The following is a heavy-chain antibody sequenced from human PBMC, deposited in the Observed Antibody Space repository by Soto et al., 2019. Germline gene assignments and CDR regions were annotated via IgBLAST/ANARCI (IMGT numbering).Heavy chain of an antibody. J-gene: IGHJ5*02. CDR2: IIPIFGTA. D-gene: IGHD6-13*01. CDR3: ARASRRKGFVIAAADSDWLDP. Sequence: GASVKVSCKASGGTFSSYAISWVRQAPGQGLEWMGGIIPIFGTANYAQKFQGRVTITADESTSTAYMELSSLRSEDTAVYYCARASRRKGFVIAAADSDWLDPWGQGTLVTVYS. V-gene: IGHV1-69*13. CDR1: GGTFSSYA.